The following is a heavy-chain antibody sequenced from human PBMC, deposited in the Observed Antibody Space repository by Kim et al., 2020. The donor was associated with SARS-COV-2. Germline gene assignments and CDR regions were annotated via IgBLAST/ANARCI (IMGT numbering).Heavy chain of an antibody. CDR1: GGSIISSTHY. CDR3: VKVDEEFDN. V-gene: IGHV4-39*07. J-gene: IGHJ4*02. Sequence: SETLSLTCTVSGGSIISSTHYWGWVRQAPGKGLEWIGSVSHDGKTWYDPSLKSRVTLSIDRSNNQFFLRLTSVTAADTAVYFCVKVDEEFDNWVQGTLVT. CDR2: VSHDGKT.